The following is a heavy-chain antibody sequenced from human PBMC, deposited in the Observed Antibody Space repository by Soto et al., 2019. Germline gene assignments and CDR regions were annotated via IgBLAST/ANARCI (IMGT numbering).Heavy chain of an antibody. J-gene: IGHJ4*02. V-gene: IGHV1-18*01. Sequence: ASVKVSCKASGYTFTSYGISWVRQAPGQGLEGMEWVSAYNGNTNYAQKLQGRVTMTTDTSTSTAYMELRSLRSDDTAVYYCARDLSSSWYGYFGYWGQGTLVTVSS. CDR1: GYTFTSYG. CDR2: VSAYNGNT. CDR3: ARDLSSSWYGYFGY. D-gene: IGHD6-13*01.